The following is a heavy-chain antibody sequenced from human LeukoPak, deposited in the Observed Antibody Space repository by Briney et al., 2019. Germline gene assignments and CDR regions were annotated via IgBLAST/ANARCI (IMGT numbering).Heavy chain of an antibody. V-gene: IGHV3-49*04. CDR2: IRSKAFGGTV. CDR3: TRQHDYGDYFDY. CDR1: GFTFGDYT. Sequence: PGGSLRLSRTASGFTFGDYTMSWVRQAPGKGLEWVGFIRSKAFGGTVEYAASVKGRFTISRDDSKSIAYLQMNSLKTEDTAVYYCTRQHDYGDYFDYWGQGTLVTVSS. D-gene: IGHD4-17*01. J-gene: IGHJ4*02.